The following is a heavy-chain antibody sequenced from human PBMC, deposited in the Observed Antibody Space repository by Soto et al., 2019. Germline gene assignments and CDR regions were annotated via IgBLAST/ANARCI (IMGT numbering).Heavy chain of an antibody. J-gene: IGHJ5*02. D-gene: IGHD1-1*01. Sequence: QVQLVQSGAEVKKPGASVKVSCKVSGYTLTELSMHWVRQAPGKGLEWMGGFDPEDGETIYAQKFQGRVTMTEDTSTDTADMELSSLSSEHTAVYYCATGPPGTGGWDWFDPWGQGTLVTVSS. CDR3: ATGPPGTGGWDWFDP. V-gene: IGHV1-24*01. CDR2: FDPEDGET. CDR1: GYTLTELS.